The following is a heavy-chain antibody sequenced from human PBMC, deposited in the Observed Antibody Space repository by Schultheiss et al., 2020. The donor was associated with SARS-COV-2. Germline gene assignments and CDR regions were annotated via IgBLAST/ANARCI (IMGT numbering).Heavy chain of an antibody. Sequence: SGPTLVKPTETLTLTCTVSGFSLSNARMGVSWIRQPPGKALEWLALIDWDDDKFYSTSLKTRLTISKDTSKNQVVLTMTNMDPVDTATYYCARIGGSGSYFDYWGQGTLVTVSS. V-gene: IGHV2-70*01. D-gene: IGHD3-10*01. CDR1: GFSLSNARMG. J-gene: IGHJ4*02. CDR2: IDWDDDK. CDR3: ARIGGSGSYFDY.